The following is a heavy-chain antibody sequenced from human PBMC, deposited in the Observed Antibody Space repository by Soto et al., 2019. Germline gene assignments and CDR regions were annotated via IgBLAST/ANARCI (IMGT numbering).Heavy chain of an antibody. Sequence: EVQLLESGGGLVQPGGSLRLSCAASGFTFSGYAMSWVRQAPGKGLEWVSTISGSGGSTYYADSVKGRFTISRDNSKHTLFLQMNSLRAEDTAVCDCAKVAYDPSDAFDIWGQGTMVTVSS. J-gene: IGHJ3*02. CDR1: GFTFSGYA. D-gene: IGHD3-22*01. V-gene: IGHV3-23*01. CDR3: AKVAYDPSDAFDI. CDR2: ISGSGGST.